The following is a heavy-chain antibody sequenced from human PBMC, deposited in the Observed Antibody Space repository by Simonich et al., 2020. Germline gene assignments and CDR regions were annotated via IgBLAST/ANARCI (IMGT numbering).Heavy chain of an antibody. V-gene: IGHV4-34*01. D-gene: IGHD1-26*01. CDR1: GGSFSGNY. CDR3: ARGLIGGSYYY. Sequence: QVQLQQWGAGLLKPSETLSLTCAVYGGSFSGNYWSWIRQPPGKGLEWIGEIKHRGSTNDNPSLKSRVTISVDTSKNQFSLKLSSVTAADTAVYYCARGLIGGSYYYWGQGTLVTVSS. J-gene: IGHJ4*02. CDR2: IKHRGST.